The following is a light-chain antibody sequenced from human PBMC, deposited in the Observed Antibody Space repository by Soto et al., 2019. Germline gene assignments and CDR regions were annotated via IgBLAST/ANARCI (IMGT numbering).Light chain of an antibody. CDR3: QQYGSSPPLT. CDR2: GAS. J-gene: IGKJ4*01. Sequence: EIVLTQSPGTLSLSPGERATLSCRASQSVSSSYLAWYQQKPGQAPRLLLYGASSRATGIPDRFSGSGSGTDVTLTISRLEPEDFEVYYCQQYGSSPPLTFGGGTKVEIK. V-gene: IGKV3-20*01. CDR1: QSVSSSY.